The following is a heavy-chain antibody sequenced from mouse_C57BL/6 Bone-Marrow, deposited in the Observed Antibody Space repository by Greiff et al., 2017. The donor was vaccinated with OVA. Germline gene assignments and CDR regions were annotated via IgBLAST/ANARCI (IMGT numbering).Heavy chain of an antibody. CDR3: ARATTAY. Sequence: QVQLQQPGAELVKPGASVKLSCKASGYTFTSYWMQWVKQRPGQGLEWIGEIDPSDSYTNYNQKFKGKATLTVDTSSSTAYMQLSSLTSEDSAVYYCARATTAYWGQGTLVTVSA. V-gene: IGHV1-50*01. D-gene: IGHD2-12*01. CDR1: GYTFTSYW. CDR2: IDPSDSYT. J-gene: IGHJ3*01.